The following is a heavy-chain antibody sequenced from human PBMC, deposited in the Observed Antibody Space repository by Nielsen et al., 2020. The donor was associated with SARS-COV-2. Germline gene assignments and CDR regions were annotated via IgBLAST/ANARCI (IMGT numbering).Heavy chain of an antibody. D-gene: IGHD3-16*01. V-gene: IGHV3-74*01. CDR3: ASASAHV. J-gene: IGHJ3*01. CDR1: GFTFSNYW. Sequence: GALKISCAASGFTFSNYWMHWVRQVPGKGLVWVSRINADGSSTSYADYVKGRFTISRDNAKNTLYLQMNSLRAEDTAVYYCASASAHVWGQGTMVTVSS. CDR2: INADGSST.